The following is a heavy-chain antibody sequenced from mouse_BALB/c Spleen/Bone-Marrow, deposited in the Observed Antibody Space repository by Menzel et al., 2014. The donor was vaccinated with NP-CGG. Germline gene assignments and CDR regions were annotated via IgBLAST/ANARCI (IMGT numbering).Heavy chain of an antibody. CDR2: INPASSTI. CDR3: AKNYYYGYVAY. J-gene: IGHJ3*01. Sequence: EVRVVESGGGLVQPGGSLKLSCAASGFDFSGYWMTWVRQAPGKGLEWIGEINPASSTINYTPSLKDKFIISRDNAKNTLYLQMSKVRSEDTALYYCAKNYYYGYVAYWGQGTLVTVSA. V-gene: IGHV4-1*02. D-gene: IGHD1-2*01. CDR1: GFDFSGYW.